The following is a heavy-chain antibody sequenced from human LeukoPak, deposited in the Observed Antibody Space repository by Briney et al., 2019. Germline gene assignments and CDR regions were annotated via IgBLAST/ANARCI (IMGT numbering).Heavy chain of an antibody. CDR1: GFTVSSNY. CDR3: ARGRVVVAFDY. J-gene: IGHJ4*02. D-gene: IGHD2-15*01. Sequence: PGGSLRLSCAASGFTVSSNYMSWVRQAQGKGLEWVSVIYSGGSTYYADSVKGRFTISRDNSKNTLYLQMNSLRAEDTAVYYCARGRVVVAFDYWGQGTLVTVSS. CDR2: IYSGGST. V-gene: IGHV3-66*01.